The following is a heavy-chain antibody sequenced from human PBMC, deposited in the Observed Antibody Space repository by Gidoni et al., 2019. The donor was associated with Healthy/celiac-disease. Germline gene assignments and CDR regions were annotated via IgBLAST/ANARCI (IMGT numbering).Heavy chain of an antibody. CDR3: AKVEASYDSSGYWGWYFDY. V-gene: IGHV3-23*01. CDR2: SGGSGGNK. CDR1: GFTFSRYA. Sequence: EVQLLESGAGLVQPGGSLRLSCAAAGFTFSRYAMGWVRQAPGKGLEWVSASGGSGGNKYYGDAGKGRFTSSRENSKNTLYLQMNSLRAEDTAVYYCAKVEASYDSSGYWGWYFDYWGQGTLVTVSS. D-gene: IGHD3-22*01. J-gene: IGHJ4*02.